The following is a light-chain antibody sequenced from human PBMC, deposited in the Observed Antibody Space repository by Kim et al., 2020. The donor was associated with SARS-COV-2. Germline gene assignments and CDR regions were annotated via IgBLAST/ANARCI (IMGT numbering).Light chain of an antibody. CDR3: QQYNSYSYS. Sequence: GGRVTITCRASQNLESWLAWYQQRPRQPPKLLIYDASILQSGVPSRFSGNGSGTEFSLTISNLQPDDFATYFCQQYNSYSYSFGQGPKLEI. V-gene: IGKV1-5*01. CDR1: QNLESW. CDR2: DAS. J-gene: IGKJ2*01.